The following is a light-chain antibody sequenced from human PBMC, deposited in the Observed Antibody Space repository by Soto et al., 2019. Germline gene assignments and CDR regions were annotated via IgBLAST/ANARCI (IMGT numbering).Light chain of an antibody. Sequence: IHLTHSPFCKSQSVGYIVTVNFXXSQSISSYLNWYQQKPGKPPKLLIYAAVSLQSGIPSRFSAYGSGTDFTLTISSLQPEDFATYYCQQTYSSPQWTFGQGTKVDIK. J-gene: IGKJ1*01. CDR1: QSISSY. CDR3: QQTYSSPQWT. V-gene: IGKV1-39*01. CDR2: AAV.